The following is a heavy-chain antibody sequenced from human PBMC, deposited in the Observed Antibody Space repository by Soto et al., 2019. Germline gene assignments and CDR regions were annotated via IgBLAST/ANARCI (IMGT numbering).Heavy chain of an antibody. J-gene: IGHJ4*02. V-gene: IGHV3-33*01. CDR1: GSIFSGYG. D-gene: IGHD1-7*01. CDR2: IWYDGSNK. CDR3: ARDGIGGTVFRGFCDY. Sequence: QKYLVESGGGVVQPGGSLRLSCVASGSIFSGYGMHWVRQAPGKGLEWVAVIWYDGSNKYYADSMKGRFTISRDNSKNMLYLQMESIRAEDTAVYYCARDGIGGTVFRGFCDYWGQGTLVTVSS.